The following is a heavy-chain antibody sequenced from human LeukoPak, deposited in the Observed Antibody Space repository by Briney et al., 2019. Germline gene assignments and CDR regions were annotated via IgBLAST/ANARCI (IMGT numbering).Heavy chain of an antibody. CDR2: ISAYNGNT. V-gene: IGHV1-18*01. CDR1: GYTFTSCG. J-gene: IGHJ4*02. Sequence: ASVKVSCKASGYTFTSCGISWVRQAPGQGLEWMGWISAYNGNTNYAQKLQGRVTMTPDTSTSTAYMELRSLRSDDTAVYYCARVYGSGSYLPVPYYFDYWGQGTLVTVSS. D-gene: IGHD3-10*01. CDR3: ARVYGSGSYLPVPYYFDY.